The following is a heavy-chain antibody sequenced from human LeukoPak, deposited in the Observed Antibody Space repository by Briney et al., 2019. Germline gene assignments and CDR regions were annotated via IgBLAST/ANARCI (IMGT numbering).Heavy chain of an antibody. D-gene: IGHD7-27*01. CDR2: ISSSSSYI. Sequence: GGSLRLPCAASGFTFSSYSMNWVRQAPGKGLEWVPSISSSSSYIYYADSVKGRFTISRDNAKNSLYLQMNSLRAEDTAVYYCARDLLIGEGDYSGQGTLVTVSS. J-gene: IGHJ4*02. V-gene: IGHV3-21*01. CDR3: ARDLLIGEGDY. CDR1: GFTFSSYS.